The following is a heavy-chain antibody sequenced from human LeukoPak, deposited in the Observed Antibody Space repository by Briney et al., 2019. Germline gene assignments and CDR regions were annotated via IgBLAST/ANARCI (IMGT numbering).Heavy chain of an antibody. D-gene: IGHD6-25*01. CDR1: GFPFNVQT. Sequence: GGSLRLSCVASGFPFNVQTMSWVRQAPGKGLDWVASMREDGSEINYVDSVKGRFTISRDHPKSSLYLQMNSLRAEDTAVYYRAGGGAARGRFENGGQGTLVTVSS. V-gene: IGHV3-7*01. J-gene: IGHJ4*02. CDR2: MREDGSEI. CDR3: AGGGAARGRFEN.